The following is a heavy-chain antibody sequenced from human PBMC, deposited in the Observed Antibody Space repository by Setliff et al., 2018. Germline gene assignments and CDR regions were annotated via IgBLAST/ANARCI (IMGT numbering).Heavy chain of an antibody. CDR3: ASIDWGENFYNMDV. D-gene: IGHD7-27*01. CDR2: INQDGSGK. J-gene: IGHJ6*03. CDR1: GFTFSSFW. V-gene: IGHV3-7*01. Sequence: GGSLRLSCAASGFTFSSFWMAWVRQSPGRGLEWVANINQDGSGKYYVDSVKGRFTISRDNAKNSLSLQMNGLRAEDTSVYFCASIDWGENFYNMDVWGQGTTVTVSS.